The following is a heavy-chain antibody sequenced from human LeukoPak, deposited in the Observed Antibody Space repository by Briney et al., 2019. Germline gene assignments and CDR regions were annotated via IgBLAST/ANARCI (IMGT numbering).Heavy chain of an antibody. J-gene: IGHJ4*02. CDR2: IYYSGST. D-gene: IGHD2-15*01. Sequence: PSETLSLTCTVSGGSISSGGYYWSWIRQHPGKGLEWIGYIYYSGSTYYNPSLKSRVTISVDTSKNQFSLQLSSVTAADTAVYYCARGPIVVVVAATVSYFDYWGQGTLVTVSS. CDR3: ARGPIVVVVAATVSYFDY. V-gene: IGHV4-31*03. CDR1: GGSISSGGYY.